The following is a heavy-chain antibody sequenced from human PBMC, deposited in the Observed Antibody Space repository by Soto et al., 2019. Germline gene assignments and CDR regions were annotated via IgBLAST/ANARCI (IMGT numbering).Heavy chain of an antibody. CDR2: ISTDGSVT. CDR1: GLTFSSYW. CDR3: ARAPYSSGWWGFDY. J-gene: IGHJ4*02. V-gene: IGHV3-74*01. Sequence: EVQLVESGGGLVQPGGSLRLSCAASGLTFSSYWMHWVRQAPGKGLVWVSRISTDGSVTTYADSVKGRFTISRDNAKKTLYLQMNSLRTADTAVYYCARAPYSSGWWGFDYWGQGTVVTVSS. D-gene: IGHD6-13*01.